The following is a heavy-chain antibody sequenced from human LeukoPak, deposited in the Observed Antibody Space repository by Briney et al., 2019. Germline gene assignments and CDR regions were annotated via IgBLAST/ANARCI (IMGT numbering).Heavy chain of an antibody. V-gene: IGHV3-23*01. CDR2: ISPGGGTT. Sequence: PGGSLRLSCAVSGFAFGSEAMSWVRQSPAGGLEWVASISPGGGTTYYADYVKGRFTISRDNSNNTLYVHMNSLRAEDTAVYYCAKVRSGSANWALRIFDNWGQGTLVTVSS. CDR3: AKVRSGSANWALRIFDN. CDR1: GFAFGSEA. J-gene: IGHJ4*02. D-gene: IGHD1-1*01.